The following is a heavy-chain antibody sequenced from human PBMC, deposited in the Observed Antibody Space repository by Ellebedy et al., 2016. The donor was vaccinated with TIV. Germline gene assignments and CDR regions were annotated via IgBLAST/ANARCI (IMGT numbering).Heavy chain of an antibody. Sequence: ASVKVSXKVSGYTLTELSMHWVRQAPGKGLEWMGGFDPEDGETIYAQKFQGRVTMTEDTSTDTAYMELSSLRSEDTAVYYCATAPMIVVVREWYYFDYWGQGTLVTVSS. CDR3: ATAPMIVVVREWYYFDY. CDR2: FDPEDGET. CDR1: GYTLTELS. J-gene: IGHJ4*02. D-gene: IGHD3-22*01. V-gene: IGHV1-24*01.